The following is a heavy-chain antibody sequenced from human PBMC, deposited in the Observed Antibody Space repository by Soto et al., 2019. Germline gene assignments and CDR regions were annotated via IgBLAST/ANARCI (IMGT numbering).Heavy chain of an antibody. CDR3: ARRGYSSSWSSFDP. D-gene: IGHD6-13*01. Sequence: QVQLVESGGGLVKPGGSLRLSCEASGFPFSDYHMSWIRQPPGKGLEWVSYITNSGTSIYYADSVQGRFTISRDNAKNSLYLQMNSLRAEDTALYYCARRGYSSSWSSFDPWGQGTLVTVSS. CDR2: ITNSGTSI. CDR1: GFPFSDYH. J-gene: IGHJ5*02. V-gene: IGHV3-11*01.